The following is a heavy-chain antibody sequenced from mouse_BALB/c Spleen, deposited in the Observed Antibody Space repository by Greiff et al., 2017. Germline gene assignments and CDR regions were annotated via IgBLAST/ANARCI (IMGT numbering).Heavy chain of an antibody. V-gene: IGHV1S137*01. CDR2: ISTYYGDA. D-gene: IGHD1-1*01. J-gene: IGHJ3*01. CDR1: GYTFTDYA. Sequence: VKLVESGAELVRPGVSVKVSCKGSGYTFTDYAMHWVKQSHAKSLEWIGVISTYYGDASYNQKFKGKATMTVDKSSSTAYMELARLTSEDSAIYYCARGGITTVPFAYWGQGTLVTVSA. CDR3: ARGGITTVPFAY.